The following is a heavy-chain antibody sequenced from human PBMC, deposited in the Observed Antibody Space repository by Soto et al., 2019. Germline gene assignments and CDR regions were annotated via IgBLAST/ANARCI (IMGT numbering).Heavy chain of an antibody. CDR3: ARVFWVPATTDYYYYGMDV. V-gene: IGHV3-23*01. J-gene: IGHJ6*02. Sequence: GGSLRLSCAASGFIFSNYVMSWVRQAPGKGLEWVSSISDSGGTSYYADSVKGRFTISRDNSKNTLYLQMNSLRAEDTAIYYCARVFWVPATTDYYYYGMDVWGQGTTVTVSS. CDR1: GFIFSNYV. D-gene: IGHD3-9*01. CDR2: ISDSGGTS.